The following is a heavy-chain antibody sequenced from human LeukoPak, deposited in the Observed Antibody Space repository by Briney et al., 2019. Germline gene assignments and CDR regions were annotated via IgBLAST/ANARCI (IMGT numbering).Heavy chain of an antibody. CDR2: INPNSGGT. V-gene: IGHV1-2*04. J-gene: IGHJ6*04. D-gene: IGHD6-13*01. Sequence: ASVKVSCKASGYTFTGYYMHWVRQAPGQGLEWMGWINPNSGGTNYAQKLQGWVTMTRDTSISTAYMEQSRLRSDDTAVYNCAREKIAAAGTIHYYYGMDVWGKGTTVTVSS. CDR1: GYTFTGYY. CDR3: AREKIAAAGTIHYYYGMDV.